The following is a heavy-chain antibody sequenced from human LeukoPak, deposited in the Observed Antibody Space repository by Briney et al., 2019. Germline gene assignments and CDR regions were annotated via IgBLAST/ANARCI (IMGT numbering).Heavy chain of an antibody. V-gene: IGHV3-30-3*01. CDR2: ISYDGSNK. Sequence: GRSLRLSCAASGFTFSSYAMHWVRQAPGKGLEWVAVISYDGSNKYYADSVKGRFTISRDDSQNTIYLQMDSLRAEDTAVYYCATSSPRNYFDHWGQGTPVIVSS. J-gene: IGHJ4*02. D-gene: IGHD1-14*01. CDR1: GFTFSSYA. CDR3: ATSSPRNYFDH.